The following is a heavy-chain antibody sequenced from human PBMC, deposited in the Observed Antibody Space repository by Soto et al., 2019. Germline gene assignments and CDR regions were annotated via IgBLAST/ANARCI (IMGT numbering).Heavy chain of an antibody. CDR1: GYSFTSYW. CDR2: IYPGDSDT. D-gene: IGHD2-15*01. V-gene: IGHV5-51*01. J-gene: IGHJ6*02. Sequence: GESLKISCKGSGYSFTSYWIGWVRQMPGKGLEWMGIIYPGDSDTRYSPSFQGQVTISADKSISTAYLQWSSLKASDTAMYYWASTSPDVKDSDGMDVWGLGSSVPVSS. CDR3: ASTSPDVKDSDGMDV.